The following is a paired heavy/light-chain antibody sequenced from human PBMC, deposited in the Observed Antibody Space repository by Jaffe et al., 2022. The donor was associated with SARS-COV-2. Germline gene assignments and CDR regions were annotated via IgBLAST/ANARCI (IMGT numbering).Light chain of an antibody. J-gene: IGLJ2*01. CDR2: QDS. CDR1: KLGDKY. Sequence: SYELTQPPSVSVSPGQTASITCSGDKLGDKYACWYQQKPGQSPVLVIYQDSKRPSGIPERFSGSNSGNTATLTISGTQAMDEADYYCQAWDSSAVVFGGGTKLTVL. CDR3: QAWDSSAVV. V-gene: IGLV3-1*01.
Heavy chain of an antibody. CDR1: GFTFSDYY. J-gene: IGHJ3*02. V-gene: IGHV3-11*01. CDR2: ISSSGSTI. Sequence: QVQLVESGGGLVKPGGSLRLSCAASGFTFSDYYMSWIRQAPGKGLEWVSYISSSGSTIYYADSVKGRFTISRDNAKNSLYLQMNSLRAEDTAVYYCARDDILWFGGPGPGDAFDIWGQGTMVTVSS. D-gene: IGHD3-10*01. CDR3: ARDDILWFGGPGPGDAFDI.